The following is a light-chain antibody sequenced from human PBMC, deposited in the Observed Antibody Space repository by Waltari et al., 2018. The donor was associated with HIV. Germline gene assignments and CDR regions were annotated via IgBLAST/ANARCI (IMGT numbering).Light chain of an antibody. CDR1: SHDVGGFNY. Sequence: QSALTPPASVSGSPGQSITISCTGTSHDVGGFNYVPWYQQHPGKVPKLMIKDVSHRPSGVSYRFSGSKSGNTASLTISGLQAEDEADYYCSSYTSSTYVVFGGGTKLTVL. CDR2: DVS. V-gene: IGLV2-14*03. CDR3: SSYTSSTYVV. J-gene: IGLJ2*01.